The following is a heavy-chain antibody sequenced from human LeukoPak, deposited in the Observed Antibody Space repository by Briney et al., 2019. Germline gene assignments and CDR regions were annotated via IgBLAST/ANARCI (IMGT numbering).Heavy chain of an antibody. CDR2: ISDSGGST. J-gene: IGHJ4*02. V-gene: IGHV3-23*01. D-gene: IGHD2-8*01. Sequence: PGESLRLSCAASGLTFSRNGLSWVRKAPGKGLEWVSGISDSGGSTYYTDSVKGRFTISIDNSKNTLYLQMNSLRADDTAVYYCTTVAYGHFFDYWGQGTLVTVSS. CDR3: TTVAYGHFFDY. CDR1: GLTFSRNG.